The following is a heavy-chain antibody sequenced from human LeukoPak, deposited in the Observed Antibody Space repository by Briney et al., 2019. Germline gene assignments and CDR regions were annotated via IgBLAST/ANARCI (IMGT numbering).Heavy chain of an antibody. CDR2: IHTTGST. CDR3: ARGGSNRHFDS. Sequence: PSETLSLTCSVSTGFTTYDYWNWIRQPAGKAPEWIGRIHTTGSTNYNPSLKSRLTMSLDKSKNQFSLKMTSMTAADTALYYCARGGSNRHFDSWGQGILVTVSS. J-gene: IGHJ4*02. V-gene: IGHV4-4*07. CDR1: TGFTTYDY. D-gene: IGHD2/OR15-2a*01.